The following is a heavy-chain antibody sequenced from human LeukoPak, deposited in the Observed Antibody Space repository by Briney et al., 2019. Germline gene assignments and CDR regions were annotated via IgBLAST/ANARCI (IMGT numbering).Heavy chain of an antibody. CDR2: IYHSGST. CDR1: GGSISSYY. D-gene: IGHD5-12*01. CDR3: ARDLAHAFDI. V-gene: IGHV4-39*07. Sequence: SETLSLTCTVSGGSISSYYWSWIRQPPGKGLEWIGSIYHSGSTYYNPSLKSRVTISVDTSKNQFSLKLSSVTAADTAVYYCARDLAHAFDIWGQGTMVTVSS. J-gene: IGHJ3*02.